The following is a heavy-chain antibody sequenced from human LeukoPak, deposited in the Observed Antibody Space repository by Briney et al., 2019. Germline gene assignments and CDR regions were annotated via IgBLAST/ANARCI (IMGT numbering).Heavy chain of an antibody. CDR3: ARAITNYGYIFDC. V-gene: IGHV3-30*03. D-gene: IGHD5-18*01. Sequence: GRSLRLSCAASGFTFSSYGMHWVRQAPGKGLEWVAVISYDGSNKYYADSVKGRFTISRDNSKNTLYLQMNSLRAEDTAVYYCARAITNYGYIFDCWGQGTLVTVSS. CDR1: GFTFSSYG. J-gene: IGHJ4*02. CDR2: ISYDGSNK.